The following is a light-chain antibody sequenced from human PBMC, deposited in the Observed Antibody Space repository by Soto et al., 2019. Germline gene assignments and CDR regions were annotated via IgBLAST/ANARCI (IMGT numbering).Light chain of an antibody. CDR1: QSVLYSSNNKNY. CDR2: WAS. V-gene: IGKV4-1*01. CDR3: QQYYNTPLT. J-gene: IGKJ4*01. Sequence: DIVMTQSPDSLAVSLGEGATINCKSSQSVLYSSNNKNYLAWYQQKPGQPLKLLIDWASTRESGVPDRFSGSGSETDFTLTISSLQAEDVAVYYCQQYYNTPLTFGGGTKVEIK.